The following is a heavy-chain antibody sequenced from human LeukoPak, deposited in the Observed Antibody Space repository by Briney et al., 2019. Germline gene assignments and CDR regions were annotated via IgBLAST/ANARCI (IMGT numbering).Heavy chain of an antibody. CDR1: GFTFSTYN. CDR3: ARDLCDF. CDR2: ISSSSRVI. Sequence: GGSLRLSCSASGFTFSTYNMNWVRQAPGKGLEWVSYISSSSRVIFYADSVRGRFTISRDNAKNSLYLQMNSLRAEDTAVYYCARDLCDFWGQGTLVTVSS. V-gene: IGHV3-48*01. D-gene: IGHD3-16*01. J-gene: IGHJ4*02.